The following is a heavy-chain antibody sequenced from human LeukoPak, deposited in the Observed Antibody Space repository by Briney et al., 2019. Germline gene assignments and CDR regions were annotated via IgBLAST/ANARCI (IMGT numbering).Heavy chain of an antibody. D-gene: IGHD2-15*01. CDR3: LVVVVAATGDY. CDR1: GYTFTSYG. CDR2: ISAYNGNT. J-gene: IGHJ4*02. V-gene: IGHV1-18*01. Sequence: GASVKVSCKASGYTFTSYGISWVRQALGQGLEWMGWISAYNGNTNYAQKLQGRVTMTTDTSTSTAYMELRSLRSDDTAVYYCLVVVVAATGDYWGQGTLVTVSS.